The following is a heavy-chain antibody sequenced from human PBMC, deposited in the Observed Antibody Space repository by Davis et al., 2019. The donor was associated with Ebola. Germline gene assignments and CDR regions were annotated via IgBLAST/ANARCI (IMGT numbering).Heavy chain of an antibody. Sequence: PSETLSLTCAVSGGSISSGGYSWSWIRQPPGKGLEWIGYIYHSGSTYYNPSLKSRVTISVDTSKNQFSLKLSSVTAADTAVYYCARRGGGATAMVTGIDYWGQGTLVTVSS. CDR3: ARRGGGATAMVTGIDY. CDR2: IYHSGST. CDR1: GGSISSGGYS. D-gene: IGHD5-18*01. V-gene: IGHV4-30-2*01. J-gene: IGHJ4*02.